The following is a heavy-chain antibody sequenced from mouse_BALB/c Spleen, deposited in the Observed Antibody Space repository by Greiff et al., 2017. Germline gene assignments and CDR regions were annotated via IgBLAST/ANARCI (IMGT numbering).Heavy chain of an antibody. CDR3: ARHGDGICYAMGY. Sequence: EVQLVESGGGLVKPGASLKLSCAASGYTFTSYYMSWVRQTPEKGLEWIAAINRNGGSTYYPDTVKGGFTISRDNAKNTLYLQMSSLKSEDTALYYCARHGDGICYAMGYWGQGTSVNGS. CDR1: GYTFTSYY. CDR2: INRNGGST. J-gene: IGHJ4*01. D-gene: IGHD2-13*01. V-gene: IGHV5-6-2*01.